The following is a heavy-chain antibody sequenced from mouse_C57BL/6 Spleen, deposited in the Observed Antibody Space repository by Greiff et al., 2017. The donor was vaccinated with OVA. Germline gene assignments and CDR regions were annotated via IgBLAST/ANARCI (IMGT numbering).Heavy chain of an antibody. CDR3: ARGSYYGNFYAMDY. D-gene: IGHD2-1*01. J-gene: IGHJ4*01. CDR2: INPSTGGT. CDR1: GYSFTGYY. V-gene: IGHV1-42*01. Sequence: EVQLQQSGPELVKPGASVKISCKASGYSFTGYYMNWVKQSPEKSLEWIGEINPSTGGTTYNQKFKAKATLTVDTSSSTAYMQLKSLTSEDSAVNYCARGSYYGNFYAMDYWGQGTSVTVSS.